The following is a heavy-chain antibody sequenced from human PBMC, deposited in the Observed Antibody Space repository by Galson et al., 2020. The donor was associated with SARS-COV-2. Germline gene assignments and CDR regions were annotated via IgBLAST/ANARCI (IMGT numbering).Heavy chain of an antibody. CDR3: ARNWGYVAGE. CDR2: INAYNGKK. J-gene: IGHJ4*02. CDR1: NYTFSNYG. D-gene: IGHD6-19*01. V-gene: IGHV1-18*01. Sequence: ASVKVSCKAFNYTFSNYGVSWVRQAPGQGLEWVGWINAYNGKKSFAQKLQGRLTMTTDTSTKTAYMELRSLRSDDTAVYYCARNWGYVAGEWGQGTLVSVSS.